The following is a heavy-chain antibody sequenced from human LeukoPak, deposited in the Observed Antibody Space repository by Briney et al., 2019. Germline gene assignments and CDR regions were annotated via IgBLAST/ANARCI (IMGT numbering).Heavy chain of an antibody. J-gene: IGHJ2*01. CDR3: ARSLGYCSSTSCYPSGDNWYFDL. CDR2: IYYSGST. Sequence: SETLSLTCTVSGGSIRSSYYYWGWIRQPPGKGLEWIGYIYYSGSTYYNPSLKSRVTISVDTSKNQFSLKLSSVTAADTAVYYCARSLGYCSSTSCYPSGDNWYFDLWGRGTLVTVSS. V-gene: IGHV4-30-4*08. D-gene: IGHD2-2*01. CDR1: GGSIRSSYYY.